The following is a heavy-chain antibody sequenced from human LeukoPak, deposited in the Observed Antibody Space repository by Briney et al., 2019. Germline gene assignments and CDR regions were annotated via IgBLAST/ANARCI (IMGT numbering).Heavy chain of an antibody. V-gene: IGHV3-48*04. CDR2: ISSSSSTI. CDR1: GFTFSSYS. J-gene: IGHJ4*02. D-gene: IGHD2-2*01. CDR3: ARAPTVLVGYCSSSSCQADY. Sequence: GGSLRPSCAASGFTFSSYSMNWVHQAPGKELEWVSYISSSSSTIYYADSVKGRFTISRDNAENSLYLQMNSLRVEDTAVYYCARAPTVLVGYCSSSSCQADYWGQGTLVTVSS.